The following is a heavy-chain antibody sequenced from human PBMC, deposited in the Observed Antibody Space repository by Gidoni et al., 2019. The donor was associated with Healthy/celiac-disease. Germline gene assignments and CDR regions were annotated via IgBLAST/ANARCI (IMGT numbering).Heavy chain of an antibody. CDR2: IRYDGSNK. V-gene: IGHV3-30*02. CDR1: GFTFSSYG. Sequence: QVQLVESGGGVVQPGGSLRLSCAASGFTFSSYGRHWVRQSPGKGLEWVAFIRYDGSNKYYADSVKGRFTISRDNSKNTLYLQMNSLRAEDTAVYYCAKDSTGLYSSSWYVSDYWGQGTLVTVSS. CDR3: AKDSTGLYSSSWYVSDY. J-gene: IGHJ4*02. D-gene: IGHD6-13*01.